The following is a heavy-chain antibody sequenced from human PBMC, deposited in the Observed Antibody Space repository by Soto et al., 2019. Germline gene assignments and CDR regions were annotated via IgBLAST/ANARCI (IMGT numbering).Heavy chain of an antibody. CDR3: VHTGYSYDPFGY. J-gene: IGHJ4*02. CDR2: ISSNSAYI. Sequence: GGSLRLSCTASGFTFRSFTMNWVRQAPGKGLEWVSTISSNSAYIYYTDALRGRFTISRDNAKNSLHLQMNSLRAEDTATYYCVHTGYSYDPFGYWGRGTLVTVSS. D-gene: IGHD5-18*01. V-gene: IGHV3-21*03. CDR1: GFTFRSFT.